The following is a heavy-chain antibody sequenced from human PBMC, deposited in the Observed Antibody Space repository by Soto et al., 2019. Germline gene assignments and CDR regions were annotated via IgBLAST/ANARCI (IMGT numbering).Heavy chain of an antibody. CDR2: ISSNGGST. CDR1: GFTFSSYA. J-gene: IGHJ6*02. CDR3: ARAHARTYYYDSSGYYYYGMDV. D-gene: IGHD3-22*01. V-gene: IGHV3-64*01. Sequence: EVQLVESGGGLVQPGGSLRLSCAASGFTFSSYAMHWVRQAPGKGLEYVSAISSNGGSTYYANSVKGRFTISRDNSKNTLYLQMGSLRAEDMAVYYCARAHARTYYYDSSGYYYYGMDVWGQGTTVTVSS.